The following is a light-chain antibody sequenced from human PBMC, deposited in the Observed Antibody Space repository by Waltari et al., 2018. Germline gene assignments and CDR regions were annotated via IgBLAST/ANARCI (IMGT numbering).Light chain of an antibody. Sequence: QSALTQPASVSGSPGQSITISCPGTNSDVGGYDRLPWYQQHPDKAPKVMIYEDTKRPSGVSYRFSGSKSGNTASLTISGLQAEDEADYYCCSFAGSNTWVFGGGTKLTVL. J-gene: IGLJ3*02. CDR2: EDT. CDR3: CSFAGSNTWV. CDR1: NSDVGGYDR. V-gene: IGLV2-23*01.